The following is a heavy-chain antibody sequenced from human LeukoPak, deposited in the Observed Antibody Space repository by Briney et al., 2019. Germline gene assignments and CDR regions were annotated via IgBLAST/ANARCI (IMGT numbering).Heavy chain of an antibody. CDR1: GFTFSSYS. CDR2: ISSSSSYI. D-gene: IGHD6-13*01. J-gene: IGHJ4*02. V-gene: IGHV3-21*01. Sequence: GGSLRLSCAASGFTFSSYSMNWVRQAPGKGLEWDSSISSSSSYIYYADSVKGRFIISRDNAKNSLYLQMNSLRAEDTAVYYCARQIAAAGTDYWGQGTLVTVSS. CDR3: ARQIAAAGTDY.